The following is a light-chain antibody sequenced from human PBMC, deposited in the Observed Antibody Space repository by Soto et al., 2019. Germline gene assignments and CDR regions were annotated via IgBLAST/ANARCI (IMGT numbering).Light chain of an antibody. J-gene: IGKJ5*01. CDR3: IQGTHWPPP. CDR1: QSLVYSDGNTY. V-gene: IGKV2-30*01. CDR2: KVS. Sequence: DVVMTQSPLSLPVTLGQPASISCRSSQSLVYSDGNTYLNWFQQRPGQSPRRLIYKVSNRDSGVPDRFSGSGSCTDFTLKISSVEAEDVGVYYCIQGTHWPPPFGQGTRLEIK.